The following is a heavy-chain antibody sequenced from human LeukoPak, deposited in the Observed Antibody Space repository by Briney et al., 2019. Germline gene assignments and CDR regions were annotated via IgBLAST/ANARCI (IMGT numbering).Heavy chain of an antibody. CDR1: GGSISSGGYY. CDR3: ATSLSGTIDY. D-gene: IGHD1-7*01. CDR2: IYNSGST. Sequence: SETLSLTCTVSGGSISSGGYYWSWIRQHPGKGLEWIGYIYNSGSTYYNPSLKSRVTISVDTSKNQSSLKVSSVTAADTAVYYCATSLSGTIDYWGQGALVTVSS. J-gene: IGHJ4*02. V-gene: IGHV4-31*03.